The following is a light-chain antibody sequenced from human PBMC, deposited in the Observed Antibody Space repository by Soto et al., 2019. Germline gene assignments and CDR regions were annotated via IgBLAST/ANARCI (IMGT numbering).Light chain of an antibody. CDR2: DAT. CDR1: RSISSW. Sequence: DIQMTQSPSTLSASVGDRATITCRASRSISSWLDWYQQKPGSAPKLLIYDATILESGVPSRFSGTESGTEFTLTVSSLQPDDFATYYCQQYDSYPYTFGQGTKLEMK. CDR3: QQYDSYPYT. J-gene: IGKJ2*01. V-gene: IGKV1-5*01.